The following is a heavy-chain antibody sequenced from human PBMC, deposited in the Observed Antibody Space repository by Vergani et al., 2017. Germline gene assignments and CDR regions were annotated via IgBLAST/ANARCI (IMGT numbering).Heavy chain of an antibody. CDR1: GFTFSSYS. D-gene: IGHD2-2*01. Sequence: QLVESGGGWVQPGGSLRLSCVVSGFTFSSYSMNWVRQAPGKGLEWLAYLRYDGTTKQYADSVKGRFTISRDNSKNMLYLQMDSLRPEDTAMFYCVKDRGASIGFDDWGQGTQVTVSS. CDR2: LRYDGTTK. CDR3: VKDRGASIGFDD. J-gene: IGHJ4*02. V-gene: IGHV3-30*02.